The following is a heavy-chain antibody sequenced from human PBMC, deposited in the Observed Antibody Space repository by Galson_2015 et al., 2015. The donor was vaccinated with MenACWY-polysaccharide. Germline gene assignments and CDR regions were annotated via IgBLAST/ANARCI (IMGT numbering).Heavy chain of an antibody. D-gene: IGHD2/OR15-2a*01. V-gene: IGHV4-34*01. CDR1: GGSLRTYF. CDR3: NCNVLMSGAVIDD. J-gene: IGHJ4*02. Sequence: SEPLSLTCAVYGGSLRTYFCHWIRQPPGKGLEWIGEINHTGRGHYNPSLMNRVTISEDTSKNQFSLTLRSVTAADTAVDYCNCNVLMSGAVIDDWGQGSLVIVSS. CDR2: INHTGRG.